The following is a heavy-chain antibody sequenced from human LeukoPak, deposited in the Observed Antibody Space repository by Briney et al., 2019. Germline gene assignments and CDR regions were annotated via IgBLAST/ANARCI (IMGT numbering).Heavy chain of an antibody. Sequence: SETLSHTCTVSGYSLTSGYCWGWIRQPPGKGLEWIASIFHSGSTFYNPSVKSRVTISVDTSKNQFSLTLRSVTAADTAVYYCAKETEKQWQYWGQGTMATVSS. J-gene: IGHJ3*01. CDR2: IFHSGST. CDR3: AKETEKQWQY. D-gene: IGHD6-19*01. CDR1: GYSLTSGYC. V-gene: IGHV4-38-2*02.